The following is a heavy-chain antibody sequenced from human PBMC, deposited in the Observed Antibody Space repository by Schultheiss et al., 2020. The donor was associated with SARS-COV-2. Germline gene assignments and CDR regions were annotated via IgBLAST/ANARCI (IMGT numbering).Heavy chain of an antibody. D-gene: IGHD2-2*01. J-gene: IGHJ4*02. Sequence: GGSLRLSCAASGFTFSSYWMHWVRQAPGKGLVWVSRINSDGSSTSYADSVKGRFTISRDNAKNTLYLQMNSLRAEDTAVYYCARDSARYCSSTSCYGVDYWGQGTLVTVSS. V-gene: IGHV3-74*01. CDR3: ARDSARYCSSTSCYGVDY. CDR1: GFTFSSYW. CDR2: INSDGSST.